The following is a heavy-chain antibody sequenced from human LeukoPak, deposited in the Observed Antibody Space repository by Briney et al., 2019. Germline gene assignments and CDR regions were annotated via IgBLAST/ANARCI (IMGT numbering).Heavy chain of an antibody. Sequence: GGTLRLSCAASGITFSSYGMSWVRQAPGKGLEWVSSISSTGGATYYADSVKGRFTISRENAENSLYLQMNSLRVEDTAVYYCAKLAKYFYGSETYYFFEHWGQGTPVTASS. J-gene: IGHJ4*02. CDR1: GITFSSYG. V-gene: IGHV3-23*01. D-gene: IGHD3-10*01. CDR3: AKLAKYFYGSETYYFFEH. CDR2: ISSTGGAT.